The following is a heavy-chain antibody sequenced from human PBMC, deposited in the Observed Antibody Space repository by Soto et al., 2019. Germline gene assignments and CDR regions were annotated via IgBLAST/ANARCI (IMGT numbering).Heavy chain of an antibody. CDR3: ARPYCSGGSCYFLHAFDI. J-gene: IGHJ3*02. CDR1: GFTFISYG. V-gene: IGHV3-33*01. D-gene: IGHD2-15*01. Sequence: QVQLVESGGGVVQPGRSLRLSCAASGFTFISYGMHWVRQAPGKGLEWVAVIWYDGSNKYYADSVKGRFTISRDNSKNTLYLQMNSLRAEDTAVYYCARPYCSGGSCYFLHAFDIWGQGTMVTVSS. CDR2: IWYDGSNK.